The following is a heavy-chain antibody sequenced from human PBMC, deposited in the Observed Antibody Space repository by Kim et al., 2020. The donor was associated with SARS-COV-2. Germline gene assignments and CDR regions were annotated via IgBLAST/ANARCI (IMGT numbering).Heavy chain of an antibody. Sequence: GGSLRLSCSASGFTFSTYAIYWVRQAPGKGLEYVSAISNHGGSTFYADSVEGRYTISRDNSKNTVFLQMSSLRPEDTAVYYCVKHPWAHYVLWGGMDVWG. V-gene: IGHV3-64D*06. D-gene: IGHD3-16*01. CDR2: ISNHGGST. J-gene: IGHJ6*01. CDR3: VKHPWAHYVLWGGMDV. CDR1: GFTFSTYA.